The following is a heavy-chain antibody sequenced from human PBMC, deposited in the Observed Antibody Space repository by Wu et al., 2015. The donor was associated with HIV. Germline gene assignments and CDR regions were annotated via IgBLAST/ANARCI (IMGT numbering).Heavy chain of an antibody. CDR2: SNAGNGDT. CDR3: ARSQYSSGGGVWDV. Sequence: QVQLVQSGAEVKKPGASVKVSCKASGYTLISYAIHWVRQAPGQRLEWMGWSNAGNGDTKYSQEFQGRVTITRDTSANTAYMELSSLRSEDMAVYYCARSQYSSGGGVWDVWGQGTTGHRLL. CDR1: GYTLISYA. J-gene: IGHJ6*02. D-gene: IGHD3-10*01. V-gene: IGHV1-3*02.